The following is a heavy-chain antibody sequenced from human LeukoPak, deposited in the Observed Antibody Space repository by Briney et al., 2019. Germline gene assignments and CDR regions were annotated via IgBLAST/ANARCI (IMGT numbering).Heavy chain of an antibody. J-gene: IGHJ4*02. CDR3: AKVGGAPNY. CDR1: GYTFTSYG. CDR2: ISAYNGNT. Sequence: GASVKVSCKASGYTFTSYGISWVRQAPGQGLEWMGWISAYNGNTNYAQKFQGRVTITRNTSISTAYMELSSLRSEDTAVYYCAKVGGAPNYWGQGTLVTVSS. D-gene: IGHD6-25*01. V-gene: IGHV1-18*01.